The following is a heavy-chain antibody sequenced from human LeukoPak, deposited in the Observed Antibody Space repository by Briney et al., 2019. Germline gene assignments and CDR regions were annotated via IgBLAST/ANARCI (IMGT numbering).Heavy chain of an antibody. CDR2: ISGSGGST. CDR1: GFTFGDYA. V-gene: IGHV3-23*01. D-gene: IGHD3-9*01. J-gene: IGHJ3*02. CDR3: AKDAYYDILTGYFPDAFDI. Sequence: GGSLRLSCTASGFTFGDYAMSWVRQAPGKGLEWVSAISGSGGSTYYADSVKGRFTISRDNSKNTLYLQMNSLRAEDTAVYYCAKDAYYDILTGYFPDAFDIWGQGTMVTVSS.